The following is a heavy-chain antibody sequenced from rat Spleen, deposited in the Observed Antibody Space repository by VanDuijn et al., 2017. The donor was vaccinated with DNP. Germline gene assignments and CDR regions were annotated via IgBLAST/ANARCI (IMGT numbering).Heavy chain of an antibody. J-gene: IGHJ4*01. D-gene: IGHD1-4*01. CDR3: ARWPGYNPPYAMDA. CDR1: GYSITSSYR. CDR2: VNSAGTT. V-gene: IGHV3-3*01. Sequence: EVQLQESGPGLVKPSQSLSLTCSVTGYSITSSYRWNWIRKFPGNKLEWMGSVNSAGTTNYTPSLKSRISITRDTSKNQLFLQVNSVTTEDTATYYCARWPGYNPPYAMDAWGQGTSVTVSS.